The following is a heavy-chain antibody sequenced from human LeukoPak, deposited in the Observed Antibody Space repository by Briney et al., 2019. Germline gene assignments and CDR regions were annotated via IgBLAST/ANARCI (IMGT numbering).Heavy chain of an antibody. D-gene: IGHD6-19*01. J-gene: IGHJ4*02. CDR2: IFYSGNT. CDR1: GGSISNDY. V-gene: IGHV4-59*12. CDR3: ARITDPDYRSGWSWADY. Sequence: PSETLSLTCTVSGGSISNDYWSWIRQPPGKGLEWIGYIFYSGNTNYNPSLKSRVTMSVDTSKNQFSLKMTSLTAADTAVYYCARITDPDYRSGWSWADYWGPGTLVTVSS.